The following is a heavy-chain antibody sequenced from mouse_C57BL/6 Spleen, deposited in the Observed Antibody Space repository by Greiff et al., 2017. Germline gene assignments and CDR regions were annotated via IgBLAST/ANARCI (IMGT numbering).Heavy chain of an antibody. Sequence: QVQLKQSGAELARPGASVKLSCKASGYTFTSYGISWVKQRTGQGLEWIGEIYPRSGNTYYNEKFKGKATLTADKSSSTAYMGLRSLTSEDSAVYFCARGDGYPDYWGQGTTLTVSS. D-gene: IGHD2-3*01. CDR1: GYTFTSYG. J-gene: IGHJ2*01. CDR2: IYPRSGNT. CDR3: ARGDGYPDY. V-gene: IGHV1-81*01.